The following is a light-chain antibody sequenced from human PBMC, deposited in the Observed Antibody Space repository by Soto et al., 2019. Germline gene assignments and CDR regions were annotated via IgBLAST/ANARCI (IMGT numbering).Light chain of an antibody. Sequence: DFQMTQSPSSLSASIGDRVTVTCRASQGISNYLAWYQQKPGKGPELLIYDASTLQSGVPSRFSGSGSGTDFALTISSLQPEDVATYYCQNYDGFLISFGPGTKVDI. V-gene: IGKV1-27*01. CDR3: QNYDGFLIS. J-gene: IGKJ3*01. CDR1: QGISNY. CDR2: DAS.